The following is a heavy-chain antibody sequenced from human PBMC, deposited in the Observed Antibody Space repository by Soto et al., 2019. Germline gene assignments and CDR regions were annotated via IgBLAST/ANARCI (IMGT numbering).Heavy chain of an antibody. Sequence: PGGSLRLSCAAYGFTFSSYGMHWVRQAPGKGLEWVAVISYDGSNKYYADSVKGRFTISRDNSKNTLYLQMNSLRAEDTAVYYCAKIIAVAGNLWGQGTLVTVSS. CDR1: GFTFSSYG. V-gene: IGHV3-30*18. D-gene: IGHD6-19*01. CDR2: ISYDGSNK. J-gene: IGHJ4*02. CDR3: AKIIAVAGNL.